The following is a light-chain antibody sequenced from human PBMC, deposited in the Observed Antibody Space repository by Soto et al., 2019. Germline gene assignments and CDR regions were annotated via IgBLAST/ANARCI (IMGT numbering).Light chain of an antibody. CDR1: QSVFYNSNNKNY. CDR2: WAS. V-gene: IGKV4-1*01. CDR3: QQYYSTPFT. J-gene: IGKJ3*01. Sequence: DIVMTQSPDSLTVSLGERATINCKSGQSVFYNSNNKNYLAWYQQKPGQPPKLLIYWASTRESGVPDRFSGSGSGTDFTLTISSLQAEDVAVYYCQQYYSTPFTFGPGTKVDIK.